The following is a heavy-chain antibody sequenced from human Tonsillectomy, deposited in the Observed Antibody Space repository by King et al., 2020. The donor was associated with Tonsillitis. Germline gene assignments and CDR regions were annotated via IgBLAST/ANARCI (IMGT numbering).Heavy chain of an antibody. J-gene: IGHJ4*02. CDR2: IYTSGST. Sequence: QLQESGPGLVKPSQTLSLTCTVSGGSISSGSYYWSWIRQPAGQGLEWIGRIYTSGSTNYNPSLKSRVTMSVDTSKNQFSLKLSSVTAADTAVYYCARDQLYNSGIDYWGQGTLVTVSS. CDR3: ARDQLYNSGIDY. D-gene: IGHD1-1*01. V-gene: IGHV4-61*02. CDR1: GGSISSGSYY.